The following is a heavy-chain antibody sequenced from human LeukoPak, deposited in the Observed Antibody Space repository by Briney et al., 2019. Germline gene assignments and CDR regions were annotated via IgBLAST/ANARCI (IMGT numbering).Heavy chain of an antibody. CDR2: IKQDGSDK. D-gene: IGHD3-16*01. CDR3: EATRFPRDH. CDR1: GFTFSSYW. Sequence: GGSLRLSCASSGFTFSSYWMTWVRQAPGKGLEWVANIKQDGSDKYYVDPVKGRFSISRDNAKNTLFLHMNNLRVEDTAVYYCEATRFPRDHWGQGLLVTVSS. J-gene: IGHJ4*02. V-gene: IGHV3-7*01.